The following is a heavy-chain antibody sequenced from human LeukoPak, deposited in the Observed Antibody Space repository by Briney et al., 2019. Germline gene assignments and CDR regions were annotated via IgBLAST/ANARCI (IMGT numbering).Heavy chain of an antibody. CDR3: AREQLAYCGGDCYSEDY. V-gene: IGHV4-34*01. CDR2: IYYSGST. CDR1: GGSFSGYY. Sequence: PSETLSLTCAVYGGSFSGYYWGWIRQPPGKGLEWIGSIYYSGSTYYNPSLKSRVTISVDTSKNQFSLKLSSVTAADTAVYYCAREQLAYCGGDCYSEDYWGQGTLVTVSS. J-gene: IGHJ4*02. D-gene: IGHD2-21*02.